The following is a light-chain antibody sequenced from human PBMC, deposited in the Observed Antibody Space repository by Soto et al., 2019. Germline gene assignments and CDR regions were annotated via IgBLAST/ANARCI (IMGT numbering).Light chain of an antibody. V-gene: IGKV3-11*01. CDR2: DAS. CDR3: QQRTNWLT. J-gene: IGKJ3*01. CDR1: QNVSTC. Sequence: EIVLTQSPATLSLSPGERATLSCRASQNVSTCLAWYQQKPGQAPRLLIYDASNRATGIPARFSGSGSGTDFTLTISSLEPEDFAVYYCQQRTNWLTFGPGTKVDIK.